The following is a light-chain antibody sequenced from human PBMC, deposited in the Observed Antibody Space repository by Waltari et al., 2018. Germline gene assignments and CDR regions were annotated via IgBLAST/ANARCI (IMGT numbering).Light chain of an antibody. CDR1: SSNIGTYY. Sequence: QSVLTPPPSACETPGQRVTIPCSGSSSNIGTYYLYWYQQLPGTAPKLLIYRNDQRPSGVPDRFSGSKSGTSASLAISGLRSEDEADYYCATWDDTLNMVFGGGTKLTVL. CDR2: RND. V-gene: IGLV1-47*01. CDR3: ATWDDTLNMV. J-gene: IGLJ2*01.